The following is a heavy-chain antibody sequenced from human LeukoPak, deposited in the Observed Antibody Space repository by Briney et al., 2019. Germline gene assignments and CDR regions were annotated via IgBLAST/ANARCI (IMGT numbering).Heavy chain of an antibody. D-gene: IGHD3-10*01. V-gene: IGHV3-7*01. J-gene: IGHJ4*02. Sequence: PGGSLRLSCIASGFTLSTSWMSWVRQALGKGLEWVANINQDGTEKYYVDSVKGRFTISRDYAKNSLYLQMNSLRVEDTAVYYCAKVAKYYYGPETYYFFEQWGQGTPVTASS. CDR1: GFTLSTSW. CDR2: INQDGTEK. CDR3: AKVAKYYYGPETYYFFEQ.